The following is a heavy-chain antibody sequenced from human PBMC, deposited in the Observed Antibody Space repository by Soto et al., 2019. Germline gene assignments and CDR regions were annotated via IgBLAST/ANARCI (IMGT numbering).Heavy chain of an antibody. J-gene: IGHJ4*02. Sequence: EVQLVESGGGLVQPGGSLRLSCAASGFTFSSYWMSWVRQAPGKGLEWVANIKQDGSEKYYVDSVKGRFTISRDNAKNSLYLQMNSLGAEDTAVYYCASFGVAYEIDYWGQGTLVTVSS. V-gene: IGHV3-7*01. CDR2: IKQDGSEK. D-gene: IGHD3-3*01. CDR1: GFTFSSYW. CDR3: ASFGVAYEIDY.